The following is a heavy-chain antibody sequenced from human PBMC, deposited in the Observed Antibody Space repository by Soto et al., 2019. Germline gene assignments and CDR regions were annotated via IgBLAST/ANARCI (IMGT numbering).Heavy chain of an antibody. V-gene: IGHV4-59*01. CDR3: ARDGYDGSGSPYPAY. D-gene: IGHD3-10*01. J-gene: IGHJ4*02. Sequence: PSETLSLTCSVSGGSMSEYFWSWIRQSPGKGLEWIGDIYYLGSTDYNPSLKSRVTISVDTSKRQFSLRLTSVTAADTAVYYCARDGYDGSGSPYPAYWGPGTQVTSPQ. CDR2: IYYLGST. CDR1: GGSMSEYF.